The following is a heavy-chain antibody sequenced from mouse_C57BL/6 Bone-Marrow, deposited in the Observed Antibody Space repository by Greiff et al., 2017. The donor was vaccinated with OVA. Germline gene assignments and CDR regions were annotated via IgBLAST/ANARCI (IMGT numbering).Heavy chain of an antibody. V-gene: IGHV5-6*01. CDR3: ARPRGLHYYYAMDY. D-gene: IGHD2-2*01. J-gene: IGHJ4*01. Sequence: EVKLMESGGDLVKPGGSLKLSCAASGFTFSSYGMSWVRQTPDKRLEWVANISSGGSYTYYPDSVKGRFTISRDNAKNTLYLQMSSLKSEDTAMNYGARPRGLHYYYAMDYWGQGTSVTVSS. CDR1: GFTFSSYG. CDR2: ISSGGSYT.